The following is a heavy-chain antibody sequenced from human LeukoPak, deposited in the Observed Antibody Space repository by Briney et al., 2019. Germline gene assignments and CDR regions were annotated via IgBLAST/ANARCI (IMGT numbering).Heavy chain of an antibody. CDR3: AREGYYDSSGYSLDY. CDR1: DVSISSYY. D-gene: IGHD3-22*01. CDR2: IYTSGST. Sequence: SETLSLTCAVSDVSISSYYWSWIRQPAGKGLEWIGRIYTSGSTNYNPSLKSRVTMSVDTSKNQFSLKLSSVTAADTAVYYCAREGYYDSSGYSLDYWGQGTLVTVSS. V-gene: IGHV4-4*07. J-gene: IGHJ4*02.